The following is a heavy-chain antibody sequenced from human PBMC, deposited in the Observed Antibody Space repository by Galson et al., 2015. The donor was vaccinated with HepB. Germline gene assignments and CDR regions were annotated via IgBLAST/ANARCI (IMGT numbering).Heavy chain of an antibody. CDR3: ARAHGYCSSTSCLYYYYYMDV. J-gene: IGHJ6*03. D-gene: IGHD2-2*01. V-gene: IGHV4-61*02. Sequence: TLSLTCTVSGGSISSGSYYWSWIRQPAGKGLEWIGRIYTSGSTNYNPSLKSRVTMSVDTSKNQFSLKLSSVTAADTAVYYCARAHGYCSSTSCLYYYYYMDVWGKGTTVTVSS. CDR1: GGSISSGSYY. CDR2: IYTSGST.